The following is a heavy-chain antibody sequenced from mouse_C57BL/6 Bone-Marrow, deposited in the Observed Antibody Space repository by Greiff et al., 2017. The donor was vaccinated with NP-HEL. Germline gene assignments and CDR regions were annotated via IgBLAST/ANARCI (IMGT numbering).Heavy chain of an antibody. CDR3: AREGGDY. Sequence: QVHVKQPGAELVRPGTSVKLSCKASGYTFTSYWMHWVKQRPGQGLEWIGVIDPSDSYTNYNQKFKGKATLTVDTSSSTAYMQLSSLTSEDSAVYYCAREGGDYWGQGTTLTVSS. J-gene: IGHJ2*01. CDR1: GYTFTSYW. CDR2: IDPSDSYT. V-gene: IGHV1-59*01.